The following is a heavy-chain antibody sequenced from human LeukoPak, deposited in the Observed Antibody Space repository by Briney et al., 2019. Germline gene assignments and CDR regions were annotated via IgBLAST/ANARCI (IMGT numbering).Heavy chain of an antibody. J-gene: IGHJ4*02. Sequence: GGSLRLSCSASGFTFSYYGIHWVRQAPGKGLEWVALIWSDGSNKYYADSVKGRITISRDNSKNTVYLQMNSLRAEDTAVYYCARELFSSGSCPDGWGQGTLVTVSS. V-gene: IGHV3-33*01. CDR3: ARELFSSGSCPDG. CDR1: GFTFSYYG. D-gene: IGHD3-10*01. CDR2: IWSDGSNK.